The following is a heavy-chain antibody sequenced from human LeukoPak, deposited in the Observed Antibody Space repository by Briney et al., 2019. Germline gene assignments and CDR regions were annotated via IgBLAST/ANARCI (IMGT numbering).Heavy chain of an antibody. J-gene: IGHJ5*02. D-gene: IGHD6-13*01. CDR1: GFTFSDYS. V-gene: IGHV3-48*02. CDR3: ARVLSIAAAGTSWFDP. CDR2: IGWTSTAI. Sequence: PGGSLRLSCAASGFTFSDYSMNWLRQAPGKGLEWISYIGWTSTAIQYADSVKGRFTISRDNAKNSLYLQMNNLRDEDAAIYYCARVLSIAAAGTSWFDPWGQGTLVTVSS.